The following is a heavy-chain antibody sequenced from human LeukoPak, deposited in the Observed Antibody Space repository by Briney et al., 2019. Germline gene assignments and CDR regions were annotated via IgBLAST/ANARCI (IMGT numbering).Heavy chain of an antibody. CDR2: ISGSGGST. J-gene: IGHJ4*02. CDR3: AKSRATSDWYFFDY. CDR1: GFTFSSYA. V-gene: IGHV3-23*01. Sequence: GGSLRLSCAASGFTFSSYAMSWVRQAPGKGLEWVSAISGSGGSTYYADSVKGRFTISRDNSKNALYLQMNSLRAEDTAVYHCAKSRATSDWYFFDYWGQGTLVTVSS. D-gene: IGHD2-21*02.